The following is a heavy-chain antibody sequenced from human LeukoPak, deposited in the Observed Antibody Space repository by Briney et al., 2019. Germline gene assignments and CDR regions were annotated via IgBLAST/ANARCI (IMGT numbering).Heavy chain of an antibody. CDR1: GGSISSGDYY. D-gene: IGHD3-22*01. Sequence: SETLSLTCTVSGGSISSGDYYWRWIRQPPGKGLEWIGYIYYSGSTYYNPSLKSRVTISVDTSKNQFSLKLSSVTAADTAVYYCARASITMIVDWGQGTLVTVSS. J-gene: IGHJ4*02. V-gene: IGHV4-30-4*08. CDR2: IYYSGST. CDR3: ARASITMIVD.